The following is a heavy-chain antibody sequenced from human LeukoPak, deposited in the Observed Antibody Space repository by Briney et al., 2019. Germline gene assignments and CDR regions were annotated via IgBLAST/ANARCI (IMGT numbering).Heavy chain of an antibody. V-gene: IGHV3-66*04. CDR2: IYSGGST. CDR3: ARHPVATTVDY. Sequence: GGSLRLSCAASGFTLSGNYMSWVRQAPGKGLEWVAVIYSGGSTYYPDSVKGRFTISRDISKNTLYLQMTNLRAEDTAVYYCARHPVATTVDYWGQGTLVTVSS. CDR1: GFTLSGNY. J-gene: IGHJ4*02. D-gene: IGHD5-24*01.